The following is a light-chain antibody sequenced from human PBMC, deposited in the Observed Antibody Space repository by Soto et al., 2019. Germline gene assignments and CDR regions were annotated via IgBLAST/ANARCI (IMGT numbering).Light chain of an antibody. CDR3: QQYGSSRWT. CDR1: QSVSSNY. V-gene: IGKV3-20*01. Sequence: ENVLTQSPGTLSLSPGERATLSCRASQSVSSNYLAWYQQKPGQAPRLLVYGASSRATGIPDRFSGSGSGTDFTLTITSLEHEDFAVYYCQQYGSSRWTFGQGTKVEIK. CDR2: GAS. J-gene: IGKJ1*01.